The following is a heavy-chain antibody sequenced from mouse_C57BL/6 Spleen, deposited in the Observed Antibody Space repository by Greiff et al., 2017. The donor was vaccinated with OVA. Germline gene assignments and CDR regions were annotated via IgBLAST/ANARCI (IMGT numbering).Heavy chain of an antibody. CDR3: ASYSNYSWFAY. Sequence: EVQLQQSGPELVKPGASVKMSCKASGYTFTDYNMHWVKQSHGKSLEWIGYINPNNGGTSYNQKFKGKATLTVNKSSSTAYMELNSLTSEDSAVYYCASYSNYSWFAYWGQGTLVTVSA. J-gene: IGHJ3*01. V-gene: IGHV1-22*01. CDR1: GYTFTDYN. D-gene: IGHD2-5*01. CDR2: INPNNGGT.